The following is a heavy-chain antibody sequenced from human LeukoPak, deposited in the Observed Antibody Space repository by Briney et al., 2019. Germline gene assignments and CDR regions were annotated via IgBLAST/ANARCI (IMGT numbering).Heavy chain of an antibody. CDR1: GFTFSDYY. CDR2: ISSSGSTI. Sequence: GSLRLSCAASGFTFSDYYMSWIRQAPGKGLEWVSYISSSGSTIYYADSVKGRFTISRDNAKNSLYLQMNSLRAEDTAVYYCARDDHVLRFLGLNWFDPWGQGTLVTVSS. CDR3: ARDDHVLRFLGLNWFDP. V-gene: IGHV3-11*01. J-gene: IGHJ5*02. D-gene: IGHD3-3*01.